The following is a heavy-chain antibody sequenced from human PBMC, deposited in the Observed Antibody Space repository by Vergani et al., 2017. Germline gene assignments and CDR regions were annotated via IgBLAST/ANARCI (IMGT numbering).Heavy chain of an antibody. CDR2: ISSSSSTI. V-gene: IGHV3-48*04. CDR3: ASLGGMTTVTPSPYYYYGMDV. D-gene: IGHD4-17*01. J-gene: IGHJ6*02. CDR1: GFTFSSYS. Sequence: VQLVESGGGVVQPGRSLRLSCAASGFTFSSYSMNWVRQAPGKGLEWVSYISSSSSTIYYADSVKGRFTISRDNAKNSLYLQMNSLRAEDTAVYYCASLGGMTTVTPSPYYYYGMDVWGQGTTVTVSS.